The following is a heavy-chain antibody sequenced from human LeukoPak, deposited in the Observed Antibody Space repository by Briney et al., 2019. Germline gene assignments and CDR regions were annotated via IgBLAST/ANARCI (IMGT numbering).Heavy chain of an antibody. CDR1: GFTFSSYS. D-gene: IGHD6-13*01. CDR3: ARVTGLQLVQGLDY. Sequence: GSLKLSCAASGFTFSSYSISWVRQAPGQGLEWVASISSSSSSIYYADSVKGRFTISRDNAKNSLYLQMNSLRAEDTAVYYCARVTGLQLVQGLDYWGQGTLVTVSS. V-gene: IGHV3-21*01. J-gene: IGHJ4*02. CDR2: ISSSSSSI.